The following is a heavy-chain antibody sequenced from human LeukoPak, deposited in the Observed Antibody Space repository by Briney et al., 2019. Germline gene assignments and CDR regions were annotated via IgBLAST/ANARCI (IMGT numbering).Heavy chain of an antibody. J-gene: IGHJ3*02. V-gene: IGHV3-7*01. D-gene: IGHD4-11*01. CDR1: GFTFSSYC. CDR3: ARGVLYSTDAFDI. Sequence: GGSLRLSCAVSGFTFSSYCMTWVRQAPGKGLEWVANIKQGGSETYYVDSVGGRFAISRDIAKNSLYLQMNSLRAEDTAVYYCARGVLYSTDAFDIWGQGTMVIVSS. CDR2: IKQGGSET.